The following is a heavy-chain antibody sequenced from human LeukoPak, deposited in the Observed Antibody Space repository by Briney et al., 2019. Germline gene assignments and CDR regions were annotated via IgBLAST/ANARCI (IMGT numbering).Heavy chain of an antibody. CDR1: GFTFSSYA. CDR3: AKGEQSPFYYFDY. CDR2: ISGSGGST. J-gene: IGHJ4*02. V-gene: IGHV3-23*01. D-gene: IGHD1-26*01. Sequence: PGGSPRLSCAASGFTFSSYAMSWVRQAPGKGLEWVSAISGSGGSTYYADSVKGRFTISRDNSKNTLYLQMNSLRAEDTAVYYCAKGEQSPFYYFDYWGQGTLVTVSS.